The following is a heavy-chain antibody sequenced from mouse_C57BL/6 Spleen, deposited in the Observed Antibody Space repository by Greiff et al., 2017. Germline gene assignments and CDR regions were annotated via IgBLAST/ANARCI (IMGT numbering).Heavy chain of an antibody. V-gene: IGHV3-6*01. CDR1: GYSITSGYY. CDR3: ARDYGSSYGYFDV. J-gene: IGHJ1*03. CDR2: ISYDGSN. Sequence: ESGPGLVKPSQSLSLTCSVTGYSITSGYYWNWIRQFPGNKLEWMGYISYDGSNNYNPSLKNRISITRDTSKNPFFLKLHSVTTEYTATYNCARDYGSSYGYFDVWGTGTTVTVSA. D-gene: IGHD1-1*01.